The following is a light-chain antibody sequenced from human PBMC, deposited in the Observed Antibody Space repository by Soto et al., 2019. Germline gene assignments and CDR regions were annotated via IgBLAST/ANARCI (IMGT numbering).Light chain of an antibody. V-gene: IGLV2-14*01. CDR1: SSDVGGYNY. CDR3: SSYANGGSRV. CDR2: EVS. J-gene: IGLJ1*01. Sequence: QSVLTQPASMCGSPGQSITISCTGTSSDVGGYNYVSWYQQYPGKAPKLMIYEVSNRPSGISDCFSASKSGNTASLTISGLQAEGEADYYCSSYANGGSRVFGTGTKVTVL.